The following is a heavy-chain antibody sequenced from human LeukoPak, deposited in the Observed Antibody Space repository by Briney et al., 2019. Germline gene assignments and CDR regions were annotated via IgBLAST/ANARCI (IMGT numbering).Heavy chain of an antibody. CDR2: ISYDGSNK. V-gene: IGHV3-30*04. D-gene: IGHD3-10*01. CDR1: GFTFSSYA. CDR3: ARGKDYYGSGSHFDY. Sequence: PGRSLRLSCAASGFTFSSYAMHWVRQAPGKGLEWVAVISYDGSNKYYADSVKGRFTISRDNSKNTLYLRMNSLRAEDTAVYYCARGKDYYGSGSHFDYWGQGTLVTVSS. J-gene: IGHJ4*02.